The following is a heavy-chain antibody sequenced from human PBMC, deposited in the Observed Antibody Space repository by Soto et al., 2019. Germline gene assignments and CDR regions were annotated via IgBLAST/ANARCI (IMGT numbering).Heavy chain of an antibody. Sequence: PGGSLRLSCAASGFTFSSYWMHWVRQAPGKGLVWVSRINSDGSSTFYADSVKGRFTISRDNAKNTLDLQMNSLRAEDTAVYYCARVLVTTPWYFDLWGRGTLVTVSS. CDR1: GFTFSSYW. D-gene: IGHD2-15*01. CDR2: INSDGSST. J-gene: IGHJ2*01. CDR3: ARVLVTTPWYFDL. V-gene: IGHV3-74*01.